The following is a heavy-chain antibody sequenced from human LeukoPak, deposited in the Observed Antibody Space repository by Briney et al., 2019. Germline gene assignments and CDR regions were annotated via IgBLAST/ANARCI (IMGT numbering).Heavy chain of an antibody. J-gene: IGHJ6*02. V-gene: IGHV1-2*02. CDR1: GYTFTGYY. CDR3: ARERRPSIAVAGGYYYYGMDV. D-gene: IGHD6-19*01. CDR2: INPNSGGT. Sequence: ASVRVSCKASGYTFTGYYMHWVRQAPGQGLEWMGWINPNSGGTNYAQKFQGRVTMTRDTSISTAYMELSRLRSDDTAVYYCARERRPSIAVAGGYYYYGMDVWGQGTTVTVSS.